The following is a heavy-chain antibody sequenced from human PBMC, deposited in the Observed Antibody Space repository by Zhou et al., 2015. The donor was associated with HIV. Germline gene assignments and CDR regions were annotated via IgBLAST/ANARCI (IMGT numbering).Heavy chain of an antibody. V-gene: IGHV1-3*04. CDR1: GYTFTTYA. D-gene: IGHD4-17*01. CDR2: IHTGNGNT. Sequence: QVQLVQSGAEVTNPGASVMVSCKTSGYTFTTYAMHWVRQAPGQSLEWIGWIHTGNGNTKYSQKFQDRVTITRDTSATTAYMEMRSLRSEDSAVXYCARDPYDYGDSQSYYFMDVWGKGTTVTVSS. CDR3: ARDPYDYGDSQSYYFMDV. J-gene: IGHJ6*03.